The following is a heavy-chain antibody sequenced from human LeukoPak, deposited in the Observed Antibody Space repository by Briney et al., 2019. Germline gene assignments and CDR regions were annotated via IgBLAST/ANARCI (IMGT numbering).Heavy chain of an antibody. J-gene: IGHJ4*02. CDR2: ISRSGSTK. Sequence: GGSLRLSCAASGFTFSDYNMRWIRQAPGKGLEWVSSISRSGSTKYYADSVKGRFTISRDNAKNSLFLQMNSLRAEDTAVYYCARDYYGSGKADYWGQGTLVTVSS. CDR1: GFTFSDYN. CDR3: ARDYYGSGKADY. V-gene: IGHV3-11*01. D-gene: IGHD3-10*01.